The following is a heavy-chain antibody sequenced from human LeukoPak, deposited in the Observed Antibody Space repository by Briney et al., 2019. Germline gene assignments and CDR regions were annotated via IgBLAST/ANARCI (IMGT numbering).Heavy chain of an antibody. D-gene: IGHD3-9*01. CDR1: GGSCSGYY. V-gene: IGHV4-34*01. CDR3: ARGPLRYFDWLLGERWFDP. CDR2: INHSGST. Sequence: SETLSLTCAVYGGSCSGYYWSWIRQPPGKGLEWIGEINHSGSTNYNPSLKSRVTISVDTSKNQFSLKLSSVTAADTAVYYCARGPLRYFDWLLGERWFDPWGQGTLVTVSS. J-gene: IGHJ5*02.